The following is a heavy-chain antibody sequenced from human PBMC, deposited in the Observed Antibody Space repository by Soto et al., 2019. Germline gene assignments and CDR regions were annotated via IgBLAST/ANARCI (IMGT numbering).Heavy chain of an antibody. CDR3: IRISLVGATGGRYFDY. V-gene: IGHV3-72*01. J-gene: IGHJ4*02. CDR1: GFIFSDHY. Sequence: VQLVESGGGLVQPGGSLRLSCAASGFIFSDHYMDWVRQAPGKGLEWVGRIKNKANSYTTEYAASVKGRFTISRDDSKKSLYMQINSLKTEDTAVYYCIRISLVGATGGRYFDYWGQGTLLTVCS. D-gene: IGHD1-26*01. CDR2: IKNKANSYTT.